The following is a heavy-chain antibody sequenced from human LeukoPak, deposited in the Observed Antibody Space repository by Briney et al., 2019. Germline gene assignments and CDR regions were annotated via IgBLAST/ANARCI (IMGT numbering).Heavy chain of an antibody. CDR2: ISAYNGNT. CDR3: ARNPLFNYGSGYYYKDV. V-gene: IGHV1-18*01. Sequence: ASVKVSCKASGYTFISNSISWVRQAPGQGLEWMGWISAYNGNTNYAPKFQGRVTMTTDTSASTVYMELRSLRSDDTAVYYCARNPLFNYGSGYYYKDVWGKGTTVTVSS. CDR1: GYTFISNS. J-gene: IGHJ6*03. D-gene: IGHD3-10*01.